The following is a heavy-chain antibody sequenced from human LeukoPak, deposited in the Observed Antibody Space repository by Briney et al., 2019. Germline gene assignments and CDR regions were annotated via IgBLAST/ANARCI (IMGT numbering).Heavy chain of an antibody. V-gene: IGHV4-38-2*02. CDR3: ARVVGATSIDY. J-gene: IGHJ4*02. D-gene: IGHD2-15*01. CDR2: IKHRGRS. CDR1: GSSISSDYY. Sequence: SETLSLTCSVSGSSISSDYYWGWVRQPPGKGLEWIGSIKHRGRSYYNPSLKSRVTISVDTSKNQFSLQLSSVTAADTAVYYCARVVGATSIDYWGQGILVTVSS.